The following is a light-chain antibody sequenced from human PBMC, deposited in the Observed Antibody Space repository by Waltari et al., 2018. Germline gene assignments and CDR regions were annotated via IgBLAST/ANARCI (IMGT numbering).Light chain of an antibody. J-gene: IGLJ1*01. V-gene: IGLV2-23*02. CDR2: EVI. CDR1: TSAVGNYNL. Sequence: QSALTQPASASGTPGQSTTISCTGTTSAVGNYNLFSWYQHHPGNAPKLMLCEVIKRPSGVADRFSGSKSGNTASLTISGLQAEDEADYYCCSYAGSGTYIFGTGTKVTVL. CDR3: CSYAGSGTYI.